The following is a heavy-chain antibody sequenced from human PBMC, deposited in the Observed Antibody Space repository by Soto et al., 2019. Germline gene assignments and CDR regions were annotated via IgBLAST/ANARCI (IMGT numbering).Heavy chain of an antibody. Sequence: GGSLRLSCAASGFTFSSYEMNWVLQAPGKXLEWVSYISSSGSTIYYADSVKGRFTISRDNAKNSLYLQMNSLRAEDTAVYYCARDSRFLEWLEYTPNWFDPWGQGTLVTVSS. V-gene: IGHV3-48*03. J-gene: IGHJ5*02. CDR2: ISSSGSTI. CDR1: GFTFSSYE. CDR3: ARDSRFLEWLEYTPNWFDP. D-gene: IGHD3-3*01.